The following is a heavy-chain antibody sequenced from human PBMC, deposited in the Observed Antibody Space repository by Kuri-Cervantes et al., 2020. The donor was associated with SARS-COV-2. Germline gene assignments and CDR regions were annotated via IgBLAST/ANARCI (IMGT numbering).Heavy chain of an antibody. V-gene: IGHV4-34*01. CDR3: ARAKLYSSSWYVGFGDGMDV. CDR2: INHSGST. Sequence: SETLSLTCTVSGGSISSYYWSWIRQPPGKGLEWIGEINHSGSTNYNPSLKSRVTISVDTSKNQFSLKLSSVTAADTAVYYCARAKLYSSSWYVGFGDGMDVWGQGTTVTVSS. D-gene: IGHD6-13*01. J-gene: IGHJ6*02. CDR1: GGSISSYY.